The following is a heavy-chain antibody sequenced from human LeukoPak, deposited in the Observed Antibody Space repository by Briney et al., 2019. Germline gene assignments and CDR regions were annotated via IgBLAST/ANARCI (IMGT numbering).Heavy chain of an antibody. CDR1: GSSISNYY. D-gene: IGHD6-19*01. CDR3: VRGSGWYDY. CDR2: IYINGNS. V-gene: IGHV4-4*07. J-gene: IGHJ4*02. Sequence: PSETLSLTCTVSGSSISNYYWSWLRQPAGEGLEWIGRIYINGNSNYNPSLKSRVTMSIDTSKSQFSLNLSSVTAADTAMYYCVRGSGWYDYWGQGTLVTVSS.